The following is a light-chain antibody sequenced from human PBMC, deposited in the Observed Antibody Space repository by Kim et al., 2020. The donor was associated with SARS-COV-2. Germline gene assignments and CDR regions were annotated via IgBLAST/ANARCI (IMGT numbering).Light chain of an antibody. V-gene: IGLV10-54*01. CDR1: SNNMSNHG. CDR2: IHN. J-gene: IGLJ3*02. Sequence: QTGRRHCTGSSNNMSNHGALLVQHLHGHPPKALAYIHNHRRSGISEKLSASRSGNTASLTITVLQPEDETDYYCSAWGSSLSAWVFGGGTQLTVL. CDR3: SAWGSSLSAWV.